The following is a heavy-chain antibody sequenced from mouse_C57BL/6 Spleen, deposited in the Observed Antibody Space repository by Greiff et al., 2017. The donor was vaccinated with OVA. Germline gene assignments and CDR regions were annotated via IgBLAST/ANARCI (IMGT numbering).Heavy chain of an antibody. V-gene: IGHV1-76*01. CDR3: ARGGGNYDLYAMDY. J-gene: IGHJ4*01. CDR1: GYTFTDYY. Sequence: QVQLQQSGAELVRPGASVKLSCKASGYTFTDYYINWVKQRPGQGLEWIARIYPGSGNTYYNEKFKGKATLTAEKSSSTAYMQLSSLTSEDSAVYFCARGGGNYDLYAMDYWGQGTSVTVSS. D-gene: IGHD2-1*01. CDR2: IYPGSGNT.